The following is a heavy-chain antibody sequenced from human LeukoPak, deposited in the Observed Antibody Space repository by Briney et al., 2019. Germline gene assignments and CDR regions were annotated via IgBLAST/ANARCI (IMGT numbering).Heavy chain of an antibody. V-gene: IGHV3-74*01. D-gene: IGHD2-8*01. J-gene: IGHJ4*02. Sequence: PGGSLRLSCAASGFTFSTYWMNWVRQAPGKGLGLVSRIKSDGSSTSYADSVKGRFTTSRDNAKNTLYLQMNSLRAEDTAVYYCAREVYANSYYFDYWGQGTLVTVSS. CDR3: AREVYANSYYFDY. CDR1: GFTFSTYW. CDR2: IKSDGSST.